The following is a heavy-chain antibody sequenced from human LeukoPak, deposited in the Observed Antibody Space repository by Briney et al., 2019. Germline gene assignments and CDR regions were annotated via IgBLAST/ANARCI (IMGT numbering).Heavy chain of an antibody. CDR2: IYSGGST. Sequence: GGSLRLSCAASGFTVSSNYMSWVRQAPGKGLEWVSVIYSGGSTYYADSVKGRFTISRDNSKNTLYLQMNSLRAEDTAVYYCARGEFDCSSTSCFYYFGYWGQGTLVTVSS. CDR3: ARGEFDCSSTSCFYYFGY. D-gene: IGHD2-2*01. J-gene: IGHJ4*02. CDR1: GFTVSSNY. V-gene: IGHV3-53*01.